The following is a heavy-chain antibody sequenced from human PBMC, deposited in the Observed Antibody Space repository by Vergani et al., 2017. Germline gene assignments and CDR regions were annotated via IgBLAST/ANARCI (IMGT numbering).Heavy chain of an antibody. V-gene: IGHV1-69*01. CDR3: AGEGKVDDYGNFNGFDP. CDR2: VIPIFGTA. Sequence: QVQLVQSGAEVKKPGSSVKVSCKASGGTFSSYAISWVRQAPGQGLEWMGGVIPIFGTANYAQKFQGRVTITADESTSTAYLGLSSLRTEDTAVYYCAGEGKVDDYGNFNGFDPWGQGTLVTVSS. D-gene: IGHD4-11*01. J-gene: IGHJ5*02. CDR1: GGTFSSYA.